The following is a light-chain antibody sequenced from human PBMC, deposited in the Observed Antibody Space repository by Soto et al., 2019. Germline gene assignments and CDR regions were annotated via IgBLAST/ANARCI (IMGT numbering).Light chain of an antibody. V-gene: IGLV1-44*01. Sequence: QSVLTQPPSASATPGQRVTISCSGSSSNIGNNNAYWYQHVPGTAPKLIIHHNTLRPSWVPYRFSASKSGTSASLAISGLQSDDDSDYYCAGWEDSLNGVGFGGETKLTVL. CDR2: HNT. J-gene: IGLJ2*01. CDR1: SSNIGNNN. CDR3: AGWEDSLNGVG.